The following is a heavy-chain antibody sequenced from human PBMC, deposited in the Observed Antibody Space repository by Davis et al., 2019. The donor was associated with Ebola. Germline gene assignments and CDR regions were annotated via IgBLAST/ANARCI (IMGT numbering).Heavy chain of an antibody. V-gene: IGHV4-39*01. Sequence: MPGGSLRLSCTVSGGSISSSSYYWGWIRQPPGKGLEWIGNIYYSGSTYYNPSLKSRVTISVDTSKNQFSLKLSSVTAADTAVYYCASADTVTTYYFDYWGQGTLVTVSS. CDR1: GGSISSSSYY. J-gene: IGHJ4*02. D-gene: IGHD4-17*01. CDR2: IYYSGST. CDR3: ASADTVTTYYFDY.